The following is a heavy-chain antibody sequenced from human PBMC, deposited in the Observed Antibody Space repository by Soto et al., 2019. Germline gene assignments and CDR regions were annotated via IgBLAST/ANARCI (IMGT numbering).Heavy chain of an antibody. J-gene: IGHJ6*03. V-gene: IGHV1-8*01. D-gene: IGHD3-3*01. CDR3: VRGVGAQLTIFGVVLTKEYMDV. Sequence: ASVKVSCKASGYTFTNYDITWVRQAPGQGLEWMGWMNPDSGNRGYARKFQGRLSLTRDTSISSAYMELSSLMSEDTAVYYCVRGVGAQLTIFGVVLTKEYMDVWGKGTTVTVSS. CDR2: MNPDSGNR. CDR1: GYTFTNYD.